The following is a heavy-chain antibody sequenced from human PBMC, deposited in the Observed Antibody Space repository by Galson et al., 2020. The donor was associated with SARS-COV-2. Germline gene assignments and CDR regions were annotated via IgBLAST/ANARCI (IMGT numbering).Heavy chain of an antibody. Sequence: GGSLRLSCAGSGFTFDEHAMHWVRQAPGKGLEWVSGILWHNNRIGYADSVKGRFTISRDNAKNSLYLQMNSLRVEDTAFYYCTKDASPGSPGYWGRGTLVTVSS. V-gene: IGHV3-9*01. J-gene: IGHJ4*02. CDR2: ILWHNNRI. D-gene: IGHD3-10*01. CDR1: GFTFDEHA. CDR3: TKDASPGSPGY.